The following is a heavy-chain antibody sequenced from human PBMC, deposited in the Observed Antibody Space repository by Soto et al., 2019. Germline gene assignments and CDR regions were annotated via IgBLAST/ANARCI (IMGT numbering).Heavy chain of an antibody. Sequence: GASVKVSCKASGYTFTSYGISWVRQAPGQGLEWMGWISAYNGNTNYAQKLQGRVTMTTDTSTSTAYMELRSLRSDDTAVYYCAMIHCSGGSCYEKYYYYYYYMDVWGKGTTVTVSS. J-gene: IGHJ6*03. CDR3: AMIHCSGGSCYEKYYYYYYYMDV. CDR2: ISAYNGNT. D-gene: IGHD2-15*01. V-gene: IGHV1-18*01. CDR1: GYTFTSYG.